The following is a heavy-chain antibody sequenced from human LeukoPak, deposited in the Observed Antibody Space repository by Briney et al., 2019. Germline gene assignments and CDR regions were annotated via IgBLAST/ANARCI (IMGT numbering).Heavy chain of an antibody. V-gene: IGHV1-69*01. J-gene: IGHJ3*02. CDR2: FNHIYGTT. CDR3: ARRAEWFSWTRLDAFDI. Sequence: SVKVSCKASGASLKNFAISWVRQAPGQGPEWMGGFNHIYGTTNYAQKFQGRVTIAVDGSTNVAYLDLGSLTPDDTAVYFCARRAEWFSWTRLDAFDIWGQGTMVTVSS. CDR1: GASLKNFA. D-gene: IGHD3-3*01.